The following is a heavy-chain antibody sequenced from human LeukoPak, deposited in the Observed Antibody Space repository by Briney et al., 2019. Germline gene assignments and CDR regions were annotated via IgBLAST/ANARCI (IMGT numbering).Heavy chain of an antibody. J-gene: IGHJ4*02. Sequence: PSETLPLTCTVSGGSISSSSYYWGWIRQPPGRGLEWIGSIYYSGSTYYNPSLKSRVTISVDTSKNQFSLKLSSVTAADTAVYYCARILAVAGIPHYFDYWGQGTLVTVSS. CDR3: ARILAVAGIPHYFDY. CDR2: IYYSGST. D-gene: IGHD6-19*01. V-gene: IGHV4-39*01. CDR1: GGSISSSSYY.